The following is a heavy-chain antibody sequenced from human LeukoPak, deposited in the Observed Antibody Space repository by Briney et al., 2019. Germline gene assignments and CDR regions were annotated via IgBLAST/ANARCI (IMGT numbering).Heavy chain of an antibody. J-gene: IGHJ6*03. CDR2: IIPIFGTA. CDR1: GGTFSSYA. D-gene: IGHD2-2*02. CDR3: ARDLGYCSSTSCYKFGRDYYYMDV. Sequence: ASVKVSCKASGGTFSSYAISWVRQAPGQGLEWMGGIIPIFGTANYAQKFQSRVTITTDESTSTAYMELSSPRSEDTAVYYCARDLGYCSSTSCYKFGRDYYYMDVWGIGTTVTVSS. V-gene: IGHV1-69*05.